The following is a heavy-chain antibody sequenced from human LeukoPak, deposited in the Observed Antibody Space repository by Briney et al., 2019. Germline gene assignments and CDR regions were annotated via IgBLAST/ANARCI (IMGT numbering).Heavy chain of an antibody. J-gene: IGHJ4*02. CDR2: IYYSGST. D-gene: IGHD3-22*01. V-gene: IGHV4-34*01. Sequence: SETLSLTCAVYGGSFSGYYWSWIRQPPGNGLEWIGYIYYSGSTYYNPSLKSRVTISVDTSKNQFSLKLSSVTAADTAVYYCARVRYYDSSGYYYDFLFDYWGQGTLVTVSS. CDR3: ARVRYYDSSGYYYDFLFDY. CDR1: GGSFSGYY.